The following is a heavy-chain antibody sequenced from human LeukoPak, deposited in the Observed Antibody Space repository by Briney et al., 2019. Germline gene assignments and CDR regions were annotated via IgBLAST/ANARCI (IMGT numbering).Heavy chain of an antibody. CDR3: ARDSLSGSYDQAYFDY. CDR2: IWYDGSNK. CDR1: GFTFSSYG. D-gene: IGHD1-26*01. V-gene: IGHV3-33*01. J-gene: IGHJ4*02. Sequence: GGSLRLSCAASGFTFSSYGMHWVRQAPGKGLEWVAVIWYDGSNKYYADSVKGRFTISRDNSKNTLYLQMNSLRAEDTAVYYCARDSLSGSYDQAYFDYWGQGTLVTVSS.